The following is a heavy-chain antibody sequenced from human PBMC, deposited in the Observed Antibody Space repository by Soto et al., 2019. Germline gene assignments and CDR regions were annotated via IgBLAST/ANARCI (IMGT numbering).Heavy chain of an antibody. J-gene: IGHJ4*02. CDR3: AHWSLTAYYFDS. D-gene: IGHD2-21*02. CDR1: GFSLSTSGVA. CDR2: IYWDDDK. V-gene: IGHV2-5*02. Sequence: QITLKESGPTLVKPTQTLTLSCTFSGFSLSTSGVAVGWIRQPPGKALEWLALIYWDDDKRYSPSLKTRLTSTKDXSKNPVVLTMTNMHPVDTATYYCAHWSLTAYYFDSWGQGTLVTGSS.